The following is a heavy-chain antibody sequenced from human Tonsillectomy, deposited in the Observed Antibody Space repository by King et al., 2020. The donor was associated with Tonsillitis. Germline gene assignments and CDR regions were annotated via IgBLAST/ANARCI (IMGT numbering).Heavy chain of an antibody. V-gene: IGHV1-18*01. CDR2: ISGYNDNT. J-gene: IGHJ4*02. CDR1: GYTFTTYG. CDR3: ARESPYYDCWSSYYAD. Sequence: QLVQSGAEVKKPGASVKVSCKASGYTFTTYGIAWVRQAPGQGLEWMGWISGYNDNTNYAHKFQGRLTMTADTSTNTAYMELRTLRSDDTAVYFCARESPYYDCWSSYYADWGQGTLVTVSS. D-gene: IGHD3-3*01.